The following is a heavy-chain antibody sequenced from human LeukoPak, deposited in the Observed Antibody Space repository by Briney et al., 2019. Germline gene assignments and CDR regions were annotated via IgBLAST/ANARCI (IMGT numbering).Heavy chain of an antibody. J-gene: IGHJ5*02. V-gene: IGHV3-23*01. Sequence: GGSLRLSCAASGFTFSTYAMSWVRQAPGKGLEWVSVVSGTGGRTYYADSVKGRFTISRDNSKNTLYLQMNSLRAEDTALYYCVKASSSSPQYNWFDAWGQGTRDTVSS. CDR2: VSGTGGRT. D-gene: IGHD6-6*01. CDR1: GFTFSTYA. CDR3: VKASSSSPQYNWFDA.